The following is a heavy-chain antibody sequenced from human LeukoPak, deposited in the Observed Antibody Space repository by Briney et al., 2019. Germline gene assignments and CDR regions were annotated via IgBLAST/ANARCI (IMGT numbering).Heavy chain of an antibody. CDR2: IYYSGST. CDR3: ATGLKLRLLEWSAEYFQH. CDR1: GGSISSSSYY. Sequence: SETLSLTCTVSGGSISSSSYYWGWIRQPPGKGLEWIRSIYYSGSTYYNPSLKSRVTISVDTSKNQFSLKLSSVTAADTAVYYCATGLKLRLLEWSAEYFQHWGQGTLVTVSS. V-gene: IGHV4-39*01. D-gene: IGHD3-3*01. J-gene: IGHJ1*01.